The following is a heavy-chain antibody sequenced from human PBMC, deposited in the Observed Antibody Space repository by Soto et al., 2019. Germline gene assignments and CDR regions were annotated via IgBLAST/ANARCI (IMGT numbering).Heavy chain of an antibody. CDR3: VSGDSGYGGGEDS. CDR2: IIPILGIA. D-gene: IGHD5-12*01. CDR1: GGTFSSYT. J-gene: IGHJ4*02. V-gene: IGHV1-69*02. Sequence: QVQLVQSGAEVKKPGSSVKVSCKASGGTFSSYTISWVRQAPGQGLEWMGRIIPILGIANYAQKFQGRVTITADKSTSTAYMALSSLRSEDTAVYYCVSGDSGYGGGEDSWGQGTLVTVSS.